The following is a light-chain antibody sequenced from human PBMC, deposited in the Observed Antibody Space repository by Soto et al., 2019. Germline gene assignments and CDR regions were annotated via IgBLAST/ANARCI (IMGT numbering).Light chain of an antibody. CDR3: ASYTSSSTLV. V-gene: IGLV2-14*01. CDR1: SSDVGAYKY. J-gene: IGLJ1*01. CDR2: DVS. Sequence: QSALTQPASVSGSPGQSITISCAGTSSDVGAYKYVSWYQQHPGNAPKLMIYDVSNRPSGVSNRFSGSKSGNTASLTISGLKAEDEADYYCASYTSSSTLVFGTGTKLTVL.